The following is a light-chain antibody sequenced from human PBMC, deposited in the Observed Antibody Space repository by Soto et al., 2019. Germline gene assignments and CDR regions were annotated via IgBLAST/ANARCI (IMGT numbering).Light chain of an antibody. CDR1: SSNIGNST. CDR3: AAWDDSLNGYV. Sequence: QSVLTQPPSASGTPGQRVTISCSGSSSNIGNSTVNWYQQFPGTAPKLLIYANNRRPSGVPDRFSGSKSGTSASLAISGLQSEDEADYYCAAWDDSLNGYVFGAGNKVTVL. J-gene: IGLJ1*01. V-gene: IGLV1-44*01. CDR2: ANN.